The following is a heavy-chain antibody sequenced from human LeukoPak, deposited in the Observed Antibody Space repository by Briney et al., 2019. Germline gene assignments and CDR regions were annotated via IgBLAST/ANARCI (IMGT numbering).Heavy chain of an antibody. J-gene: IGHJ4*02. D-gene: IGHD3-10*01. CDR2: DNGDGSTT. Sequence: PGGSLRLSCTASGFTFSTYWINWVRQCPGKGLVWVALDNGDGSTTTHADSVKGRFTISRDNAKNTAYLQMNSLRDEDTAVYFCARDYAGSPDYWGQGTLVTVSA. V-gene: IGHV3-74*03. CDR1: GFTFSTYW. CDR3: ARDYAGSPDY.